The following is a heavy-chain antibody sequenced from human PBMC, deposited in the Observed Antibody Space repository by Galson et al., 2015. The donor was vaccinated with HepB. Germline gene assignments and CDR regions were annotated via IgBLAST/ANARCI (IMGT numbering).Heavy chain of an antibody. D-gene: IGHD1-7*01. CDR1: GFSLSTSGMR. CDR2: IDWDDDK. V-gene: IGHV2-70*04. Sequence: PALVNPTQTLTLTCTFSGFSLSTSGMRVSWIRQPPGKALEWLARIDWDDDKVYSTSLKTRLTISKDTSKNQVVLTVTNMDPVDTATYYCARIAPRVGTSRTHDAFDLWGQGTMVTVSS. J-gene: IGHJ3*01. CDR3: ARIAPRVGTSRTHDAFDL.